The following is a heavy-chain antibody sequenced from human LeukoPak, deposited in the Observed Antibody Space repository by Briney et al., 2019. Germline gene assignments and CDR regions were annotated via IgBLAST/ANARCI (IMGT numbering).Heavy chain of an antibody. D-gene: IGHD3-9*01. V-gene: IGHV3-30*02. J-gene: IGHJ3*02. Sequence: GGSLRLSCAASGFTFSSYGMHWVRQAPGKGLEWVAFIRYDGSNKYYADPVKGRFTISRDNSKNTLYLQMSSLRAENTAVYYCAKVGDYDILTGYYLSGAFDIWGQGTMVTVSS. CDR2: IRYDGSNK. CDR3: AKVGDYDILTGYYLSGAFDI. CDR1: GFTFSSYG.